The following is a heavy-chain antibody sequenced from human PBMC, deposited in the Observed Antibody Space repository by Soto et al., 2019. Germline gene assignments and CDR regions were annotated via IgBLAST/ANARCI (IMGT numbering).Heavy chain of an antibody. J-gene: IGHJ4*02. Sequence: GGSLRLSCAASGFTFSGYDMNWVRQAPGKGLEWVSSLSDRGSRTYYADSVRGRFTVSRDNSKNTLYLQMNSLRPEDTAIYYCAKDRGGGFDYWGPGSLVTVSS. CDR1: GFTFSGYD. V-gene: IGHV3-23*01. CDR3: AKDRGGGFDY. CDR2: LSDRGSRT. D-gene: IGHD2-15*01.